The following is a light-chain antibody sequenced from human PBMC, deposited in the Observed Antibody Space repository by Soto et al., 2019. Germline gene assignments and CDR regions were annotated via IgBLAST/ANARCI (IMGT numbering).Light chain of an antibody. CDR1: QSISSW. CDR3: QQYNSYPYT. Sequence: DIQMTQSPSTLSASVGDRVTITCRASQSISSWLAWYQQKPGKAPKLLIYDASSLESGVPSRFSGSGSGTEFTLTISSLQHDDFATYYCQQYNSYPYTFGQGTKVDLK. V-gene: IGKV1-5*01. CDR2: DAS. J-gene: IGKJ2*01.